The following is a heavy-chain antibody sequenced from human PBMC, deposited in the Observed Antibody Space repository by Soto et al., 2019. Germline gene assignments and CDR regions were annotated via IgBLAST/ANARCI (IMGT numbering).Heavy chain of an antibody. CDR1: GFSLSTSQVG. D-gene: IGHD3-22*01. CDR3: ARTQYYYDSSGYYLTPPFDY. Sequence: SGPTLVNPTQTLTLTCTFSGFSLSTSQVGVGWIRQPPGKALEWLAHVYWNDDKYYSTSLKTRLTISKDTSKNQVVLTMTNMDPVDTATYYCARTQYYYDSSGYYLTPPFDYWGQGTLVTVST. V-gene: IGHV2-5*01. J-gene: IGHJ4*02. CDR2: VYWNDDK.